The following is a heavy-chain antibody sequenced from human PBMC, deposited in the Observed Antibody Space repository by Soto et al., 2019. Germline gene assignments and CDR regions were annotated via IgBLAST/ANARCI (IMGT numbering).Heavy chain of an antibody. CDR3: ARGRWEPHYYYGMDV. Sequence: QVQLQESGPGLVKPSQTLSLTCTVSGGSISSGGYYWGWIRQHPGKGLEWIGYIYYSGSTYYNPSLKSRVTISVDTSKNQFSLKLSSVTAADTAVYYCARGRWEPHYYYGMDVWGQGTTVTVSS. D-gene: IGHD1-26*01. CDR2: IYYSGST. CDR1: GGSISSGGYY. J-gene: IGHJ6*02. V-gene: IGHV4-31*03.